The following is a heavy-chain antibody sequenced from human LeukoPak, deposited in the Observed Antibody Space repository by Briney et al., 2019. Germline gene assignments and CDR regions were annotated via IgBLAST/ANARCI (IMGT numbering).Heavy chain of an antibody. V-gene: IGHV4-4*02. CDR3: AREFGYYDILTGYYPTGWFDP. D-gene: IGHD3-9*01. CDR2: IFHSGST. J-gene: IGHJ5*02. CDR1: GGSISISNSNW. Sequence: SGTLSLTCAVSGGSISISNSNWWSWVRQPPGKGLEWIGEIFHSGSTNYNPSLKSRVTISVDKSKNQFSLKLSSVTAADTAVYYCAREFGYYDILTGYYPTGWFDPWGQGTLVTVSP.